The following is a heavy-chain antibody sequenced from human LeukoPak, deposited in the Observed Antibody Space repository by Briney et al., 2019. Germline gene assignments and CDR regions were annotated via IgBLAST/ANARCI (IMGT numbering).Heavy chain of an antibody. V-gene: IGHV3-30*04. CDR1: GFTFSSYA. Sequence: GGSLRLSCAASGFTFSSYAIHWVRQAPGKGLEWVAVISFDGTDAFYADSVKGRFTISRDNSKNTLYLQMNSLRADDTAVYYCAKGFSSWYDAFDIWGQGTMVTVSS. CDR3: AKGFSSWYDAFDI. J-gene: IGHJ3*02. CDR2: ISFDGTDA. D-gene: IGHD6-13*01.